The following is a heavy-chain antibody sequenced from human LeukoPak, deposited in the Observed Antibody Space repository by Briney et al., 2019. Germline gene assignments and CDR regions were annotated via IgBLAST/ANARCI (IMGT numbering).Heavy chain of an antibody. CDR3: ARHDLRFGELLSNFDY. CDR2: INHSGST. Sequence: SETLSLICAVYGGSFRGYYWSWIRQPPGKGLEWIGEINHSGSTNYNPSLKSRVTISVDTSKNQFSLKLSSVTAADTAVYYCARHDLRFGELLSNFDYWGQGTLVTVSS. D-gene: IGHD3-10*01. CDR1: GGSFRGYY. V-gene: IGHV4-34*01. J-gene: IGHJ4*02.